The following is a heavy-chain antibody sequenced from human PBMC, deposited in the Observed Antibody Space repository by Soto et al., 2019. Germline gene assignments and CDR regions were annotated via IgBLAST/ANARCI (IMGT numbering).Heavy chain of an antibody. CDR1: GGSISSGDYY. J-gene: IGHJ6*02. D-gene: IGHD3-22*01. CDR3: ARDPLWGDSSGYTPNYYYYYGMDV. V-gene: IGHV4-30-4*01. CDR2: FYYSGST. Sequence: SETLSLTCTVSGGSISSGDYYWSWIRQPPGKGLEWIGYFYYSGSTYYNPSLKSRVTISVDTSKNQFSLKLSSVTAADTAVYYCARDPLWGDSSGYTPNYYYYYGMDVWGQGTTVTVSS.